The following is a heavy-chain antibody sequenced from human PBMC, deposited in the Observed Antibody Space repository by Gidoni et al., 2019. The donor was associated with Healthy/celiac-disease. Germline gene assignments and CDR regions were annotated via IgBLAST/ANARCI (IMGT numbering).Heavy chain of an antibody. CDR3: AKSDSSGWSSDAFDI. Sequence: EVQLLESGGGLVQPGGSLRLSCAASGFTSSSYAMSWVRQAQGKGLEWVSAISGSGGSTYYADSVKGRFTISRDNSKNTLYLQMNSLRAEDTAVYYCAKSDSSGWSSDAFDIWGQGTMVTVSS. V-gene: IGHV3-23*01. J-gene: IGHJ3*02. CDR1: GFTSSSYA. CDR2: ISGSGGST. D-gene: IGHD6-19*01.